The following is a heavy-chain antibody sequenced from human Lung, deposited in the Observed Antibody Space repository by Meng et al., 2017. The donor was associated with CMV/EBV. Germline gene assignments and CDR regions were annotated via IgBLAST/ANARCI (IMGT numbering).Heavy chain of an antibody. V-gene: IGHV4-31*03. D-gene: IGHD5-24*01. J-gene: IGHJ4*02. CDR1: GGSIGSGGYY. Sequence: QGPPQEPGPGLVKPSKHLSLTCTVLGGSIGSGGYYWSWIRQHPGKGLEWIGYIYYTGSTFSNPSLKSRVTISVDTSKNQFSLKLIPATAADTAVYYCAREAGRDGYATPKFDYWGQGTLVTVSS. CDR2: IYYTGST. CDR3: AREAGRDGYATPKFDY.